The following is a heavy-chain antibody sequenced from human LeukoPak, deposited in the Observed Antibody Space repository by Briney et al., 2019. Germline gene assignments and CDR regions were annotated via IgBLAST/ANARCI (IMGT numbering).Heavy chain of an antibody. J-gene: IGHJ4*02. CDR2: INTGNGNT. Sequence: ASVKVSCKASGYIFTSYPIHWVRQAPGQRLEWMGWINTGNGNTKYSQRFEGRVTVTTDTSAAAAYMELSSLRAEDTAVYYCARDRAMADYWGQGTLVTVSS. V-gene: IGHV1-3*04. CDR1: GYIFTSYP. D-gene: IGHD5-18*01. CDR3: ARDRAMADY.